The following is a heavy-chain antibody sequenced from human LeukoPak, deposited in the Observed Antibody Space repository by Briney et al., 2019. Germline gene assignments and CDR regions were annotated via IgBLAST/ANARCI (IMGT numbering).Heavy chain of an antibody. CDR2: ISYDGSNK. J-gene: IGHJ4*02. V-gene: IGHV3-30-3*01. CDR3: ARSRDGYNGNFDY. CDR1: GFTFSSYP. D-gene: IGHD5-24*01. Sequence: ATSLSLSCASSGFTFSSYPMHWVRLAPGTGLEGVAVISYDGSNKYHADSVKGRFTISRDNSKNTLYLKMNSLRAEDTAVYYCARSRDGYNGNFDYWGQGTLVTVSS.